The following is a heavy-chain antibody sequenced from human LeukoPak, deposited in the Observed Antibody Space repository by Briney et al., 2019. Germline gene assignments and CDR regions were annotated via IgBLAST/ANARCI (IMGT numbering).Heavy chain of an antibody. J-gene: IGHJ4*02. CDR1: GFTFSTDW. CDR2: INQDGSEE. CDR3: ARDKVVGATYFDY. V-gene: IGHV3-7*01. Sequence: PGGSLRLSCVASGFTFSTDWMSWVRQAPGKGPEWVANINQDGSEEYYVDSVKGRFTISRDNAKNSLYLQMNSLRVEDTAVYYCARDKVVGATYFDYWGQGALVTVSS. D-gene: IGHD1-26*01.